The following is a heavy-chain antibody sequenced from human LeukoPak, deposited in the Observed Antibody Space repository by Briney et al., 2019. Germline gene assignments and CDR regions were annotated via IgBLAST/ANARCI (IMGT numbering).Heavy chain of an antibody. CDR1: GYIFSTYD. Sequence: ASVKVSCKASGYIFSTYDINWVRQAPGQGLEWMGWINPNSGGTNYAQKFQGRVTMTRDTSISTAYMEPSRLRSDDTAVYYCARGLGYCSSTSCLNYYYYMDVWGRGTTVTISS. CDR2: INPNSGGT. CDR3: ARGLGYCSSTSCLNYYYYMDV. D-gene: IGHD2-2*01. V-gene: IGHV1-2*02. J-gene: IGHJ6*03.